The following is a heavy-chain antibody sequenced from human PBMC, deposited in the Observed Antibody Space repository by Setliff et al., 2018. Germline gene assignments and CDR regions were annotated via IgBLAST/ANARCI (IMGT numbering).Heavy chain of an antibody. CDR1: GGSISSGSYY. V-gene: IGHV4-39*01. CDR2: MYYSGST. J-gene: IGHJ4*02. D-gene: IGHD3-10*01. Sequence: SETLSLTCSVSGGSISSGSYYWGWIRQSPGKGLEWIGSMYYSGSTYYNPSLKGRVTLTVDTTKNQFSLKLTSMTAADTAVYFCARHLLVQGTYHFDYWGQGSPVTV. CDR3: ARHLLVQGTYHFDY.